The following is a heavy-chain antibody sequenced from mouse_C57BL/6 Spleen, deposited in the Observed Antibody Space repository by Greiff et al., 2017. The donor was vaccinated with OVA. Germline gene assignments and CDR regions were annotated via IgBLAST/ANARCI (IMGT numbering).Heavy chain of an antibody. Sequence: LVESGPELVKPGASVKISCKASGYSFTDYNMNWVKQSNGKSLEWIGVINPNYGTTSYNQKFKGKATLTVDQSSSTAYMQLNSLTSEDSAVYYCASYYYGSSPFFAYWGQGTLVTVSA. D-gene: IGHD1-1*01. J-gene: IGHJ3*01. CDR2: INPNYGTT. CDR1: GYSFTDYN. CDR3: ASYYYGSSPFFAY. V-gene: IGHV1-39*01.